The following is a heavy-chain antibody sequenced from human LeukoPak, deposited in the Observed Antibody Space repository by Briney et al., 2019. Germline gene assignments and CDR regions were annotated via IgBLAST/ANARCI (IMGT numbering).Heavy chain of an antibody. D-gene: IGHD2-15*01. V-gene: IGHV1-18*01. CDR2: ISAYNGNT. CDR1: GYTFTSYG. CDR3: ARDEGFYLDY. J-gene: IGHJ4*02. Sequence: AASVKVSCKASGYTFTSYGISRVRQAPGQGLEWMGWISAYNGNTNYAQKLQGRVTMTTDTSTSTAYMELRRLRSDDTAVYYCARDEGFYLDYWGQGTLVTVSS.